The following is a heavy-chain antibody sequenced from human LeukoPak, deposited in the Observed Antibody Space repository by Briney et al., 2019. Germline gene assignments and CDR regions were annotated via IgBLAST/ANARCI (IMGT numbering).Heavy chain of an antibody. CDR2: ISGSGGST. J-gene: IGHJ6*02. V-gene: IGHV3-23*01. D-gene: IGHD5-24*01. CDR3: AKVSPAIEADV. CDR1: GFSFSTYG. Sequence: SGGSLRLSCVASGFSFSTYGLSWVRQAPGKGLEWVSAISGSGGSTYYADSVKGRFTISRDNSKNTLYLQMNSLRAEDTAVYYCAKVSPAIEADVWGQGTTVTVSS.